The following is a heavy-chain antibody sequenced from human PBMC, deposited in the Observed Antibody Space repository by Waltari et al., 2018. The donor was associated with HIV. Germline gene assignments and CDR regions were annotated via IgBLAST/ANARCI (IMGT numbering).Heavy chain of an antibody. J-gene: IGHJ4*02. Sequence: QVQLVQSGAEVKKPGASVKVSCKASGYTFTSYYMHWGRQAPGQGREWMGIINPSGGSTSYEQKFQCRVTMTRDTSTSTVDRELSSLRSEDTAVYYCARLRGSYSSWGQGTLVTVSS. D-gene: IGHD1-26*01. CDR3: ARLRGSYSS. CDR2: INPSGGST. V-gene: IGHV1-46*01. CDR1: GYTFTSYY.